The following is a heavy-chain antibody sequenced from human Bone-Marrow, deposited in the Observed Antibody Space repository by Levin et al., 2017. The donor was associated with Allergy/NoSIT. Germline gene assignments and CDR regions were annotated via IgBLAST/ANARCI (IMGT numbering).Heavy chain of an antibody. CDR3: SRRRVDIVSATPTYFFDY. Sequence: SQTLSLPCNVSGVSISSFYWTWIRQPPGKGLEWVGYMYSRGSPKYNPSLQSRVTISVDTSKNQFSLTLSSVTAADTAIYYCSRRRVDIVSATPTYFFDYWGQGTLVTVSS. V-gene: IGHV4-59*12. D-gene: IGHD5/OR15-5a*01. CDR2: MYSRGSP. CDR1: GVSISSFY. J-gene: IGHJ4*02.